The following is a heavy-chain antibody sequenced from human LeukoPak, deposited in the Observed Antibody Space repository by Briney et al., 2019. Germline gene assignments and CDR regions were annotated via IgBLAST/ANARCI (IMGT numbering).Heavy chain of an antibody. Sequence: SETLSLTCAVYGGSFSGYYWGWIRQPPGKGLEWIGSIYYSGSTYYNPSLKSRFTTSVDTSKNQFSLKLNSVTAADTAVYYCARRASRDGSGSYSGAFDIWGQGTMVTVSS. J-gene: IGHJ3*02. V-gene: IGHV4-39*01. D-gene: IGHD3-10*01. CDR2: IYYSGST. CDR3: ARRASRDGSGSYSGAFDI. CDR1: GGSFSGYY.